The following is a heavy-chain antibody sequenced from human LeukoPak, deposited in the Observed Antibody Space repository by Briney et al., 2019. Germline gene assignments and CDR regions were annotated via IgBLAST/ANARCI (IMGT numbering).Heavy chain of an antibody. Sequence: PSETLSLTCTVSGGSVSSGSYYWSWIRQPPGKGLEWIGYIYYSGSTNYNPSLKSRVTISVDTSKNQFSLKLSSVTAADTAVYYCARANSYSSAYYFDYWGQGTLVTVSS. CDR2: IYYSGST. J-gene: IGHJ4*02. D-gene: IGHD6-19*01. CDR1: GGSVSSGSYY. CDR3: ARANSYSSAYYFDY. V-gene: IGHV4-61*01.